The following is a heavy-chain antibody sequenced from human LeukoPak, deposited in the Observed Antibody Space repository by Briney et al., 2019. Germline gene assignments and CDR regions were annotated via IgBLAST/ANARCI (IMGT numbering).Heavy chain of an antibody. CDR2: ITTGGEYI. D-gene: IGHD6-19*01. Sequence: GGSLRLSCEVSDTNFNKLYMSWVRQTPGRKLEWVSSITTGGEYIFYADSVKGRFTISRDNAKNSLYLQINSLRVEDTAVYYCARGSSGWTGFDYFDYWGQGALVTVSS. CDR1: DTNFNKLY. V-gene: IGHV3-21*01. J-gene: IGHJ4*02. CDR3: ARGSSGWTGFDYFDY.